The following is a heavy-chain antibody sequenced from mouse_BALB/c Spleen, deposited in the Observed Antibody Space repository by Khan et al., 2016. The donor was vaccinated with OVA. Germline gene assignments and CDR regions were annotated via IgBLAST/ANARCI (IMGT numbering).Heavy chain of an antibody. V-gene: IGHV3-2*02. CDR3: ARVYGGDFDY. Sequence: EVQLQESGPGLVKPSQSLSLTCTVTGYSITSDYAWNWIRQFPGNKLEWIGFITYSGNTKYTPSLKSRISVTRDTSKHPFFLQLTSVTTEDTATYDCARVYGGDFDYWGQGTTLTVSS. CDR1: GYSITSDYA. J-gene: IGHJ2*01. D-gene: IGHD2-10*02. CDR2: ITYSGNT.